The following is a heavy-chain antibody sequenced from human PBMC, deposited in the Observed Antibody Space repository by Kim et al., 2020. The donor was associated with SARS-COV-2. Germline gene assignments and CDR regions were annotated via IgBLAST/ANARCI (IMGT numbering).Heavy chain of an antibody. CDR2: ISGSGGST. CDR1: GFTFSSYA. V-gene: IGHV3-23*01. CDR3: AKGGGGGAVARGLDAFDI. Sequence: GGSLRLSCAASGFTFSSYAMSWVRQAPGKGLEWVSAISGSGGSTYYADSVKGRFTISRDNSKNTLYLQMNSLRAEDTAVYYCAKGGGGGAVARGLDAFDIWGQGTMVTVSS. J-gene: IGHJ3*02. D-gene: IGHD6-19*01.